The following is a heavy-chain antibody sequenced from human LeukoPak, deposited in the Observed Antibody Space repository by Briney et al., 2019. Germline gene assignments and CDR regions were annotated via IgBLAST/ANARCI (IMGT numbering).Heavy chain of an antibody. J-gene: IGHJ4*02. Sequence: GGSLRLSCVPSGFTFSSFAMTWVRQAPGKGLEWVSSISGSGGTTYYADSIKGRFTISRDSSKNMLYLQMNSLRAEDTALYYCAKDRRSGSFTLDYWGQGTLVSVSS. CDR3: AKDRRSGSFTLDY. D-gene: IGHD1-26*01. V-gene: IGHV3-23*01. CDR2: ISGSGGTT. CDR1: GFTFSSFA.